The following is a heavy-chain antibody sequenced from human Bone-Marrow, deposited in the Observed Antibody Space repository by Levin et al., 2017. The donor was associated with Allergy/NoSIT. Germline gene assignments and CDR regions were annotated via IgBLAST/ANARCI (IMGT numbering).Heavy chain of an antibody. CDR1: GFTFSSYR. CDR3: ASSLRPGSSENY. V-gene: IGHV3-21*01. D-gene: IGHD2-2*01. CDR2: ISTSSSYI. J-gene: IGHJ4*02. Sequence: SCAASGFTFSSYRMNWVRQAPGKGLEWVSSISTSSSYIYYADSMKGRFTISRDNAKNSLFLQMNSLRAEDTAVYYCASSLRPGSSENYWGQGTLVTVSS.